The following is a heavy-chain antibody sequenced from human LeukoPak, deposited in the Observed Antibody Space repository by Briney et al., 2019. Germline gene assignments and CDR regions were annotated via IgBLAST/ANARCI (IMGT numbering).Heavy chain of an antibody. V-gene: IGHV4-59*12. CDR1: GGSINTYY. Sequence: SETLSLTCTVSGGSINTYYWSWIRQPPGKGLEWIGYIYYSGSTNYNPSLKSRVTISVDTSKNQFSLKLSSVTAADTAVYYCARVRSSSWEQRPPIYFDYWGQGTLVTVSS. CDR2: IYYSGST. CDR3: ARVRSSSWEQRPPIYFDY. D-gene: IGHD6-13*01. J-gene: IGHJ4*02.